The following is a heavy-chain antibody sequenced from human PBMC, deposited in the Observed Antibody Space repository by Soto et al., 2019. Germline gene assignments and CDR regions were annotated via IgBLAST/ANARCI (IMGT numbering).Heavy chain of an antibody. CDR2: IYYSGST. CDR1: GGSISSYY. J-gene: IGHJ5*02. Sequence: SDTLSLTCTVSGGSISSYYWSWIRQPPGKGLEWIGYIYYSGSTNYNPSLKSRVTISVDTSKNQFSLKLSSVTAADTAVYYCARGLNADIVVVLAATGEVFDPWGQGTLVTVSS. D-gene: IGHD2-2*01. V-gene: IGHV4-59*07. CDR3: ARGLNADIVVVLAATGEVFDP.